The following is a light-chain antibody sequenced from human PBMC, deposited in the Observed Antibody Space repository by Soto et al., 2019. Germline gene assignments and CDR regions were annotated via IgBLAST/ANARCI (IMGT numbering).Light chain of an antibody. CDR3: QQRSNWPPFT. V-gene: IGKV3-11*01. Sequence: EVVLTQSPATLSLSPGERATLSCRASQSVSSYLAWYQQKPGQAPRLLIHDASNRATGIPARFSGSGSGTDFTLTIISLEPEDSAVYYCQQRSNWPPFTFGQGTRLEIK. J-gene: IGKJ5*01. CDR2: DAS. CDR1: QSVSSY.